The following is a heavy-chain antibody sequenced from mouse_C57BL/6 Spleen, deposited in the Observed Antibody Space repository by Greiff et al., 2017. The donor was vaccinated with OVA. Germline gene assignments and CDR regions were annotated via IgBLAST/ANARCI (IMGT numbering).Heavy chain of an antibody. Sequence: QVQLQQPGAELVRPGTSVKLSCKASGYTFTSYWMHWVKQRPGQGLEWIGVIDPSDSYTNYNQKFKGKATLTVDTSSSTAYMQLSSLTSEDSAVYYWARVPTSSYYGSSHWYFDVWGTGTTVTVSS. V-gene: IGHV1-59*01. CDR2: IDPSDSYT. CDR3: ARVPTSSYYGSSHWYFDV. CDR1: GYTFTSYW. D-gene: IGHD1-1*01. J-gene: IGHJ1*03.